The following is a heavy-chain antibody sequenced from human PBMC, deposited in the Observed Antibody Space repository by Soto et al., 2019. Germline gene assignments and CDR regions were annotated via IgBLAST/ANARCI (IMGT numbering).Heavy chain of an antibody. Sequence: GGSLRLSCAAPGFTFSDYWMSWVRQAPGKGLEWVANIKQDGSEKDYVDSLKGRITISRDNGKNSLSLQMNSLRAEDTAVYYCAWAGPTPIFNHWGQGALVTVSS. CDR1: GFTFSDYW. CDR3: AWAGPTPIFNH. V-gene: IGHV3-7*03. D-gene: IGHD3-3*01. J-gene: IGHJ4*02. CDR2: IKQDGSEK.